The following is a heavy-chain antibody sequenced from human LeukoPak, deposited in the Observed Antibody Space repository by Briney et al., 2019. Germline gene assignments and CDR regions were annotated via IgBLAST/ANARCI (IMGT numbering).Heavy chain of an antibody. CDR1: GFTFSSYA. V-gene: IGHV3-30*04. Sequence: PGGSLRLSCAASGFTFSSYAMHWVRQAPGKGLEWVAVISYDGSNKYYADSVKGRFTISRDNSKNTLYLQMNSLKTEDTAVYYCTTDALVAAPWDYWGQGTLVTVSS. CDR2: ISYDGSNK. CDR3: TTDALVAAPWDY. J-gene: IGHJ4*02. D-gene: IGHD5-12*01.